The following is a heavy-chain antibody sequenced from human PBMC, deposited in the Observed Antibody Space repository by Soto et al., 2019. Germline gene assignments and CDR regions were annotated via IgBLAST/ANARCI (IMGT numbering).Heavy chain of an antibody. CDR3: ARLLPDAFDI. CDR2: IYSGGST. V-gene: IGHV3-66*04. CDR1: GFTVSSNY. Sequence: EVQLVESGGGLVQXGXSLRLSCAASGFTVSSNYMSWVRQAPGKGLEWVSVIYSGGSTYYADSVKGRFTISRDNSKNTLYLQMNSLRAEDTAVYYCARLLPDAFDIWGQGTMVTVSS. J-gene: IGHJ3*02. D-gene: IGHD2-15*01.